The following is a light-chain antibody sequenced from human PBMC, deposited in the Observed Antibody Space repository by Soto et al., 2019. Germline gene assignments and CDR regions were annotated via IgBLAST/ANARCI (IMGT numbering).Light chain of an antibody. CDR1: EIGFKS. Sequence: SYDLTQPPSVSVAPGQTGTITFEGKEIGFKSVNWYQQEPGQAPVLVVYDDTARPSGVPARFSASSSGNTATLTISRVEAGDEADYYCQVWHSDDHHYVFGTGTKVTVL. V-gene: IGLV3-21*02. CDR2: DDT. J-gene: IGLJ1*01. CDR3: QVWHSDDHHYV.